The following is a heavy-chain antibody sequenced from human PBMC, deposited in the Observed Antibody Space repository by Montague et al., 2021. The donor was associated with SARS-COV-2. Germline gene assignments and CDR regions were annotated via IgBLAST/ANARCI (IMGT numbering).Heavy chain of an antibody. CDR1: GGSINSGGYY. D-gene: IGHD6-19*01. J-gene: IGHJ3*02. Sequence: TLSLTCTVSGGSINSGGYYWSWIRQHPGKGLEWNGYIYYSGSTYYXXXLKSRLTISVDTSKNQFSLKLSSVTAAATAEYYCARVHFVSSGCYPDAFDIWGQGTMVTVSS. CDR3: ARVHFVSSGCYPDAFDI. CDR2: IYYSGST. V-gene: IGHV4-31*03.